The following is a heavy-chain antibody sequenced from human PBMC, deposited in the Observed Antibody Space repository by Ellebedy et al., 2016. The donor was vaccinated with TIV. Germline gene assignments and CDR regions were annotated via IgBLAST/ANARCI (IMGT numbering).Heavy chain of an antibody. V-gene: IGHV5-51*01. D-gene: IGHD3-16*01. Sequence: GESLKISCKGSGYSFTSYWIGWVRQMPGKGLEWMGIIYPGDSDTRYSPSFQGQVTISADKSISTAYLQWSSLKASDTAMYYCARHLNDYVWGSYEGGMDVWGQGTTVTVSS. J-gene: IGHJ6*02. CDR2: IYPGDSDT. CDR1: GYSFTSYW. CDR3: ARHLNDYVWGSYEGGMDV.